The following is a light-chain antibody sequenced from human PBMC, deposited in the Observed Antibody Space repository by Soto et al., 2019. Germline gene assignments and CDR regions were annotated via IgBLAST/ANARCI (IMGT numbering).Light chain of an antibody. CDR1: QSVSSY. V-gene: IGKV3-11*01. CDR3: QQLNSYLPLT. Sequence: EIVLTQSPATLSLSPGERATLSCRASQSVSSYLAWYQQKPGQAPRLLIYDASNRATGIPARFSGSGSGTDFTLTISSLQPEDFATYYCQQLNSYLPLTFGGGTKVDIK. J-gene: IGKJ4*01. CDR2: DAS.